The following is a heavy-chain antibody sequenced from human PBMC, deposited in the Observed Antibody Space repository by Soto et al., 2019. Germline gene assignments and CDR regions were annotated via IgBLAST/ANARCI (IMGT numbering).Heavy chain of an antibody. CDR2: ISPMFGAA. V-gene: IGHV1-69*19. J-gene: IGHJ4*02. CDR1: GGTFNTYA. CDR3: AREFQFHTPAFVY. Sequence: QVQLVQSGAEMKKPGSSVKVSCQSSGGTFNTYAMNWVRQAPGQGPEWMGDISPMFGAANYAPKFQGRVTITADESTGTSYMQFSNLTSEDTALYFSAREFQFHTPAFVYWGQGTLVTVSS.